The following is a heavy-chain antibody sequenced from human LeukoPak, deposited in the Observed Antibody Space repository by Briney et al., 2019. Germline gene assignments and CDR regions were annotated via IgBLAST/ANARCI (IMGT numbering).Heavy chain of an antibody. CDR1: GYTLTELS. CDR2: FDPEDGET. V-gene: IGHV1-24*01. J-gene: IGHJ5*02. Sequence: ASGKVSGKVSGYTLTELSMHWVRQAPGKGLEWMGGFDPEDGETIYAQKFQGRVTMTEDTSTDTAYMELSSLRSEDTAVYYCATDFATRLEGDYVRAGFWFDPWGQGTLVTVSS. CDR3: ATDFATRLEGDYVRAGFWFDP. D-gene: IGHD3-16*01.